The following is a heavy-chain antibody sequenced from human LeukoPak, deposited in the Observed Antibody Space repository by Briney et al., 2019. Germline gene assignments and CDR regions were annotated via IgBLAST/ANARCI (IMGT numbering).Heavy chain of an antibody. Sequence: GGSLRLSCAASGFTFNSYAMSWVRQAPGKGLEWVSAISGSGGSTYYADSVKGRFTISRDNSKNTLYLQMNSLRAEDTALYYCASHPGLSVDYWGQGTLVTVSS. J-gene: IGHJ4*02. V-gene: IGHV3-23*01. CDR3: ASHPGLSVDY. CDR1: GFTFNSYA. CDR2: ISGSGGST. D-gene: IGHD2/OR15-2a*01.